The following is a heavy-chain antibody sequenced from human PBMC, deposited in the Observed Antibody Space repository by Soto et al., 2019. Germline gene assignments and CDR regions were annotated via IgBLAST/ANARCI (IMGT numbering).Heavy chain of an antibody. CDR2: IYYSGSA. V-gene: IGHV4-39*01. CDR1: GGSISSVSYY. Sequence: QLQLQESGPGLVKPSETLSLTCSVSGGSISSVSYYWGWIRQPPGKGLEWIGGIYYSGSAYYSPSLKSRVTMSVDTSKNQLSLELRSVTAADTAVYYCARLHCNSPNCVPLDPWGQGTLVTVSS. J-gene: IGHJ5*02. D-gene: IGHD2-2*01. CDR3: ARLHCNSPNCVPLDP.